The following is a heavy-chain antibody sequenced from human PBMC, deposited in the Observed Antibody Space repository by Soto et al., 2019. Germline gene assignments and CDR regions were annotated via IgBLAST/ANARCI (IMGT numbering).Heavy chain of an antibody. J-gene: IGHJ5*02. Sequence: EVQLVESGGGLVQPGGSLRLSCAASGFTFSSYSMHWVRQAPGKGLEWVSYISSSSSTIYYADSVKGRFTISRDNAQNSLYLQMNSLRAEDTDVYYCARHPERIAEIGGFDPWGQGTLVTVSS. D-gene: IGHD6-13*01. CDR1: GFTFSSYS. CDR2: ISSSSSTI. V-gene: IGHV3-48*01. CDR3: ARHPERIAEIGGFDP.